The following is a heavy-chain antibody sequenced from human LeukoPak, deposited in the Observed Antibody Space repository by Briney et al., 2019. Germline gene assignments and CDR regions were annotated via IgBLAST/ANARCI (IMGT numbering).Heavy chain of an antibody. CDR3: AKDPAAAGYV. D-gene: IGHD6-13*01. V-gene: IGHV3-30*18. CDR2: ISYDGSNK. Sequence: GGSLRLSCAASGFTFSSYAMSWVRQAPGKGLEWVAVISYDGSNKYYADSVKGRFTISRDNSKNTLYLQMNSLRAEDTAVYYCAKDPAAAGYVWGQGTLVTVSS. J-gene: IGHJ4*02. CDR1: GFTFSSYA.